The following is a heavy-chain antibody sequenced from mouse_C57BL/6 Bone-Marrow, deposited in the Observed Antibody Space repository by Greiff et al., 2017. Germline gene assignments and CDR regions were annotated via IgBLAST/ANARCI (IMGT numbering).Heavy chain of an antibody. V-gene: IGHV1-52*01. J-gene: IGHJ1*03. Sequence: QVQLQQPGAELVRPGSSVKLSCKASGYTFTSYWMHWVKQRPIQGLEWIGNIDPSDSETHYNQQFKDKATLTVDKSSSTAYMQLSSLTSEDSAVYYCARRALYGYDWYFDVWGTGTTVTVSS. CDR2: IDPSDSET. CDR3: ARRALYGYDWYFDV. CDR1: GYTFTSYW. D-gene: IGHD2-2*01.